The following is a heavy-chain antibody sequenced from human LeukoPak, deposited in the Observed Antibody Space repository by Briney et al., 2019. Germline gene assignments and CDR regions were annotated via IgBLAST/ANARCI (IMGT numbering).Heavy chain of an antibody. V-gene: IGHV1-69*04. CDR2: PIRGXX. CDR3: ARDLRYSGSYPDNDYYYYYGMDV. J-gene: IGHJ6*02. Sequence: PIRGXXXYAQKFQGRVTITADKSTSTAYMELSSLRSEDTAVYYCARDLRYSGSYPDNDYYYYYGMDVWGQGTTVTVSS. D-gene: IGHD1-26*01.